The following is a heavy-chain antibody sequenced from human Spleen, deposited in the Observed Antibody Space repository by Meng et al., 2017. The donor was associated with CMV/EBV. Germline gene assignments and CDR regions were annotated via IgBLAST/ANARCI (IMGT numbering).Heavy chain of an antibody. V-gene: IGHV1-46*01. D-gene: IGHD3-3*01. Sequence: TFTTYYMHWMRQAPGQGPEWLGIINPDGGRTTYAQKLQGRVTMTRDTSTTTVYLELTSLTSDDTAVYYCARGRKYYDFWSGYPDDYWGQGTLVTVSS. CDR1: TFTTYY. CDR3: ARGRKYYDFWSGYPDDY. CDR2: INPDGGRT. J-gene: IGHJ4*02.